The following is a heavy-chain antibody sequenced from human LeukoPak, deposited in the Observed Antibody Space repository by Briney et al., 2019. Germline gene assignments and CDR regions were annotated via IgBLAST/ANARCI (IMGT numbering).Heavy chain of an antibody. D-gene: IGHD3-22*01. CDR1: GLTFSTYW. CDR2: IKQDGSEK. J-gene: IGHJ4*02. Sequence: PGGSLRLSCAASGLTFSTYWMTWVRQAPGKGLEWVANIKQDGSEKNYVDSVKGRFTISRDNSKNALYLQMNSLRAEDTAVYYCASAYYYGISAGFDYWGQGTLVTVSS. CDR3: ASAYYYGISAGFDY. V-gene: IGHV3-7*01.